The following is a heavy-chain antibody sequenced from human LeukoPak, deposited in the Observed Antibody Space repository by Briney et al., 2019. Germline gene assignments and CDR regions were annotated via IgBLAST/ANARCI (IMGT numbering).Heavy chain of an antibody. CDR3: AREKFHGYGSTQYYFDY. CDR2: INHSGST. J-gene: IGHJ4*02. V-gene: IGHV4-34*01. Sequence: PSETLSLTCAVSGGSISSGGYSWSWIRQPPGKGLEWIGEINHSGSTNYNPSLKSRVTISVDTSKNQFSLKLSSVTAADTAVYYCAREKFHGYGSTQYYFDYWGQGTLVTVSS. D-gene: IGHD3-10*01. CDR1: GGSISSGGYS.